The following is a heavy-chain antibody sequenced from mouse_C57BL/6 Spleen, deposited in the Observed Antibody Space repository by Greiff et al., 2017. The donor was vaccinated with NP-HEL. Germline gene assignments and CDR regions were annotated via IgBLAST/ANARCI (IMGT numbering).Heavy chain of an antibody. V-gene: IGHV1-64*01. CDR3: ARLHYGSSYFDY. J-gene: IGHJ2*01. CDR2: IHPNSGST. CDR1: GYTFTSYW. D-gene: IGHD1-1*01. Sequence: VQLQQPGAELVKPGASVKLSCKASGYTFTSYWMHWVKQRPGQGLEWIGMIHPNSGSTNYNEKFKSKATLTVDKSSSTAYMQLSSLTSEDSAVYYCARLHYGSSYFDYWGQGTTLTVSS.